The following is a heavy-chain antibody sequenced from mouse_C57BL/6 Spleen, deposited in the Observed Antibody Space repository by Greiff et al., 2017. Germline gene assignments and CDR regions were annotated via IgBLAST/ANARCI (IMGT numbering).Heavy chain of an antibody. Sequence: QVQLQQSGPELVKPGASVKISCKASGYAFSSSWMNWVKQRPGKGLEWIGRIYPGDGDTNYNGKFKGQATLTADKSSSTAYMQISSLTSEDSAVYFCATLYDYYDMDYWGKGTSVTVSS. D-gene: IGHD2-3*01. CDR2: IYPGDGDT. CDR3: ATLYDYYDMDY. V-gene: IGHV1-82*01. CDR1: GYAFSSSW. J-gene: IGHJ4*01.